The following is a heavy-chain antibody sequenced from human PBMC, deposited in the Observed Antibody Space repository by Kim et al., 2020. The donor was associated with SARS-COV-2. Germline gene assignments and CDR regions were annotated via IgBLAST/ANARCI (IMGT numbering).Heavy chain of an antibody. J-gene: IGHJ3*02. D-gene: IGHD5-12*01. CDR1: GFTFGNPW. CDR2: IKSKIDGETI. Sequence: GGSLRLSCAASGFTFGNPWMSWVRQAPGKGLEWVGRIKSKIDGETIDYAAPVKGRFIISRDDSKTMFYLQMNSLKIEDTALYYCSKHSGYDDAAFDIWGQGTMVTVSS. V-gene: IGHV3-15*01. CDR3: SKHSGYDDAAFDI.